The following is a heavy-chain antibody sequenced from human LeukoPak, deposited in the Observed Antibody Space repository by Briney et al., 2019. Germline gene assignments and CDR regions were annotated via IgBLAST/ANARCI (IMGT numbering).Heavy chain of an antibody. Sequence: ASVKVSCKASGYIFTSYYMHWVRQAPGQGLEWMGIINPSGGSTTYAQKFQGRVTMTRDTSTSTVYMELSSLRSEDTAFYYCARCGSGWPNWFDPWGQGTLVTVSS. CDR1: GYIFTSYY. CDR2: INPSGGST. J-gene: IGHJ5*02. V-gene: IGHV1-46*01. D-gene: IGHD6-19*01. CDR3: ARCGSGWPNWFDP.